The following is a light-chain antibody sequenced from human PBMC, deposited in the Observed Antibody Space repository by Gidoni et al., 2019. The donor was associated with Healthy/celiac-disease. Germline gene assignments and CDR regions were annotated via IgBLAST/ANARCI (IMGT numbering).Light chain of an antibody. CDR3: QQYGSSPRT. J-gene: IGKJ1*01. CDR2: GAS. V-gene: IGKV3-20*01. CDR1: QSVSSSY. Sequence: EIVLTQSPGTLSLSPGKRATLSCRASQSVSSSYLAWYQQKPGQAPRLLIYGASSRATGIPDRFSGSGSGTDFTLPISRLEPEDFAVYYCQQYGSSPRTFGQGTKVEIK.